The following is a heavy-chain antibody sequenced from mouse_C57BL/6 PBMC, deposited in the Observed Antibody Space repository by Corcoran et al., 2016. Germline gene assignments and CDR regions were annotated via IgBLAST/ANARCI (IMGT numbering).Heavy chain of an antibody. Sequence: QIQLVQSGPELKKPGETVKISCKASGYTFTTYGMSWVKQAPGQGFKWMGWINTYSGVPTYADDFKGRFAFSLETSASTAYLQINNLKNEDTATYFCGSHYYGSSYWYFDVWGTGTTVTVSS. CDR2: INTYSGVP. J-gene: IGHJ1*03. V-gene: IGHV9-3*01. D-gene: IGHD1-1*01. CDR3: GSHYYGSSYWYFDV. CDR1: GYTFTTYG.